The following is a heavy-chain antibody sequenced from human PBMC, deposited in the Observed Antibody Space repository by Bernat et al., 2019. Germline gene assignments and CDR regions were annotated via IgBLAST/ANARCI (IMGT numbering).Heavy chain of an antibody. J-gene: IGHJ4*02. V-gene: IGHV4-61*01. Sequence: QVQLQESGPGLVKPSETLSLTCTVSGGSLSSGSNYWSWIRQSPGKGLEWIGEINHSGSTNYNPSLKSRVTISVDTSKNQFSLKLSSVTAADTAVYYCARYGDYVGYYWGQGTLVTVSS. CDR3: ARYGDYVGYY. CDR2: INHSGST. CDR1: GGSLSSGSNY. D-gene: IGHD4-17*01.